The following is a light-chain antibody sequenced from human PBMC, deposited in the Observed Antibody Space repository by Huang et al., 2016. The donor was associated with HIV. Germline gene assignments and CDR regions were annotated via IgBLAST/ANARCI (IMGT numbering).Light chain of an antibody. CDR2: GSS. J-gene: IGKJ2*01. Sequence: EIVLTQSPGTLSLSPGERATLSCRASQSVSSSHLAWYQQKPVQAPRLLIYGSSSRATGVPDRFSGSGSGTDFTLTISRLEPEDFAVYYCQQYGSSRGTFGQGTKLETK. V-gene: IGKV3-20*01. CDR3: QQYGSSRGT. CDR1: QSVSSSH.